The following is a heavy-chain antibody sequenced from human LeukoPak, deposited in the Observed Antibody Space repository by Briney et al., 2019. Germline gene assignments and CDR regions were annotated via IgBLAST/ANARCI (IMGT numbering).Heavy chain of an antibody. J-gene: IGHJ5*02. CDR3: TKDPNGNYIGAFDP. Sequence: GGSLRLSCAGSGLSFSDFAMTWVRQAPGKGLEWVSSMTGNGGTVVYTDSVKGRFTMSRDNSKNTVYLQMNSLRAEDTALYYCTKDPNGNYIGAFDPWGLGTLVTVSS. CDR1: GLSFSDFA. V-gene: IGHV3-23*01. D-gene: IGHD4-17*01. CDR2: MTGNGGTV.